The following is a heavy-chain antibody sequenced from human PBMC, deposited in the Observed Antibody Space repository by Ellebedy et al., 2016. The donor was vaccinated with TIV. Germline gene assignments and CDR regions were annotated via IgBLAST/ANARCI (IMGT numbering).Heavy chain of an antibody. V-gene: IGHV1-69*13. D-gene: IGHD5-18*01. CDR3: ARLVDTAIAGLDY. J-gene: IGHJ4*02. CDR2: IIPIFGTA. Sequence: AASVKVSCKASGGTFSSYAISWARQAPGQGLEWMGGIIPIFGTANYAQKFQGRVTITADESTSTAYMELSSLRSEDTAVYYCARLVDTAIAGLDYWGQGTLVTVSS. CDR1: GGTFSSYA.